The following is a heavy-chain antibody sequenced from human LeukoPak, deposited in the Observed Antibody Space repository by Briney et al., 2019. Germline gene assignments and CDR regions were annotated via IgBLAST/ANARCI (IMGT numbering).Heavy chain of an antibody. D-gene: IGHD2-2*02. Sequence: GGSLRLSCAASGFTFSSYAMSWVRQAPGKGLEWVSAMSGSGGSTYYADSVNGRFTISRDNSKNTLYLQMNSLRAEDTAVYYCARSPREHCGSTSCYTFDYWGQGTLVTVSS. CDR2: MSGSGGST. V-gene: IGHV3-23*01. CDR3: ARSPREHCGSTSCYTFDY. CDR1: GFTFSSYA. J-gene: IGHJ4*02.